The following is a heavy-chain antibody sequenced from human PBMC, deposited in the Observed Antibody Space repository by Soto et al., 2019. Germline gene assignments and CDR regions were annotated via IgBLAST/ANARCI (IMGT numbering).Heavy chain of an antibody. CDR1: GFTFSNYA. CDR2: ISGSGGST. CDR3: AKVSDYYYYGMDV. J-gene: IGHJ6*02. V-gene: IGHV3-23*01. Sequence: EVQLLESGGGLVQPGGSLRLSCAASGFTFSNYAMSWVRQAPGKGLEWVSAISGSGGSTYYADSVKGRFTISRDNSKNTLYLQMNSLRAEDTAVYYCAKVSDYYYYGMDVWGQGTTVTVSS.